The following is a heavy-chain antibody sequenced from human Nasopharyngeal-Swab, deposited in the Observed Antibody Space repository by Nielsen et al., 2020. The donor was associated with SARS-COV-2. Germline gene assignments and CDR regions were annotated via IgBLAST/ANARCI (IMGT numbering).Heavy chain of an antibody. J-gene: IGHJ4*02. CDR1: GYSFTSYW. V-gene: IGHV5-10-1*01. CDR2: IDPSDSYT. Sequence: KVSCKGSGYSFTSYWISWVRQMPGKGLEWMGRIDPSDSYTNYSPSFQGHVTISADKSINTAYLQWSSLKASDTAMYYCARLGCSGGYCYPNIDYWGQGTLVTVSS. CDR3: ARLGCSGGYCYPNIDY. D-gene: IGHD2-15*01.